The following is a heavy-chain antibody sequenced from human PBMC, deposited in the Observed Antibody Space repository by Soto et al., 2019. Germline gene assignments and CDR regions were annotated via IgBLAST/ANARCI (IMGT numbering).Heavy chain of an antibody. J-gene: IGHJ4*02. D-gene: IGHD3-22*01. V-gene: IGHV1-18*01. CDR1: GYTFTSYG. CDR2: ISAYNGNT. Sequence: AASVKVSCKASGYTFTSYGISWVRQAPGQGLEWMGWISAYNGNTNYAQKLQGRVTMTTDTSTSTAYMELRSLRSDDTAVYYCARDFSSSGYYPTPFDYWGQGTLVTVSS. CDR3: ARDFSSSGYYPTPFDY.